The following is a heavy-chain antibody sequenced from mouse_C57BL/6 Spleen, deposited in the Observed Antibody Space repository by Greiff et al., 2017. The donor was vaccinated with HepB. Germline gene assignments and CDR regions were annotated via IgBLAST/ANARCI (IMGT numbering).Heavy chain of an antibody. Sequence: VQLQQSGAELARPGASVKMSCKASGYTFTSYTMHWVKQRPGQGLEWIGYINPSSGYTKYNQKFQDKATLTADKSSSTAYMQLSSLTSEDSAVYYCARYDYDYDGGYFDYWGQGTTLTVSS. CDR2: INPSSGYT. V-gene: IGHV1-4*01. J-gene: IGHJ2*01. CDR3: ARYDYDYDGGYFDY. D-gene: IGHD2-4*01. CDR1: GYTFTSYT.